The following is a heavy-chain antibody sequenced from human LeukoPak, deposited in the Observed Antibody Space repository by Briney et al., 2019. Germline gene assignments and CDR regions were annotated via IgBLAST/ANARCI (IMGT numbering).Heavy chain of an antibody. Sequence: PGGSLRLSCAASGFTFSSYWMSWVRQAPGKGLEWVANIKQDGSEKYYVDSVKGRFTISRDNAKNSLYLQMNSLRAQDTAGNYWAGGPTIFGVVFGPDYWGQGTLVTVSS. J-gene: IGHJ4*02. CDR2: IKQDGSEK. D-gene: IGHD3-3*01. CDR3: AGGPTIFGVVFGPDY. V-gene: IGHV3-7*01. CDR1: GFTFSSYW.